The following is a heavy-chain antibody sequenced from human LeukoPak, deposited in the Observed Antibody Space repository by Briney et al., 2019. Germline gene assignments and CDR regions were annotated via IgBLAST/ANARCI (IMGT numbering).Heavy chain of an antibody. J-gene: IGHJ4*02. CDR1: GFTFGSYW. CDR2: MKYDGSEK. V-gene: IGHV3-7*01. D-gene: IGHD6-13*01. Sequence: GGSLRLSCAASGFTFGSYWMSWVRQAPGEGLEWVANMKYDGSEKYYVDSVKGRFTISRDNAKNSLYLQMNSLRAEDTAVYYCARDIEAAGLFLDYWGQGTLVTVSS. CDR3: ARDIEAAGLFLDY.